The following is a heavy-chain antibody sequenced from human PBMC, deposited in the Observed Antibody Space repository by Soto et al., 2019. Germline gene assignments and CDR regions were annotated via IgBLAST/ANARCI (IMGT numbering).Heavy chain of an antibody. CDR3: VRMGFSGGGYLSYYYYGMDI. D-gene: IGHD5-12*01. J-gene: IGHJ6*02. Sequence: EVQLVQSGAEVKEPGESLKISCKGSGYSFTKHWIGWVRQMPGKGLEWMAIIYPDESDTRYSPSFQGQVTISADKSISTAYLQWSSLKASDTAMYYCVRMGFSGGGYLSYYYYGMDIWGQGTTVTVSS. V-gene: IGHV5-51*03. CDR2: IYPDESDT. CDR1: GYSFTKHW.